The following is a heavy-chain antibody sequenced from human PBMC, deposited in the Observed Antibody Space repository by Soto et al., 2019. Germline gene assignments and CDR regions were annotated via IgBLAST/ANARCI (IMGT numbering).Heavy chain of an antibody. CDR1: GGSIMWGGYS. CDR2: IYHSGST. J-gene: IGHJ5*02. V-gene: IGHV4-30-2*01. Sequence: SETLELTSAVAGGSIMWGGYSWSWIRQPPGKGLEWIGYIYHSGSTYYNPSLKSRVTISVDRSKNRFSLKLSSVTAADTAVYYCARVPDRWGQGTLVT. CDR3: ARVPDR. D-gene: IGHD2-2*01.